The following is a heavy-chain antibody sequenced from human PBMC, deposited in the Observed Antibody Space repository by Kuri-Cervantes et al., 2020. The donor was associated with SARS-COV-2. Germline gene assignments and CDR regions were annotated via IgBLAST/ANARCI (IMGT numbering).Heavy chain of an antibody. CDR1: GGSFSGYY. CDR2: INHSGST. V-gene: IGHV4-34*01. D-gene: IGHD3-22*01. Sequence: GSLRLSCAVSGGSFSGYYWSWIRQPPGKGLEWIGEINHSGSTNYNPSLKSRVTISVDTSKNQFSLKLSSVTAADTAVYYCARADSSGYHYFDYWGQGTLVTVSS. J-gene: IGHJ4*02. CDR3: ARADSSGYHYFDY.